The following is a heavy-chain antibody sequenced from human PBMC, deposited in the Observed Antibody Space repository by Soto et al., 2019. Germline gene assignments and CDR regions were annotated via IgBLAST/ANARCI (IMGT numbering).Heavy chain of an antibody. CDR2: INPSGDGT. CDR3: ARVPLGYYYADV. CDR1: GYTVNAFY. J-gene: IGHJ6*01. V-gene: IGHV1-46*02. D-gene: IGHD3-10*01. Sequence: EASVKVSCKAFGYTVNAFYMHWVRQAPGQGLEWMGVINPSGDGTSYAQKFQGRVTMTRDTSTSTVYMELSSLRSEDRAVYYCARVPLGYYYADVWGQGTKVTVS.